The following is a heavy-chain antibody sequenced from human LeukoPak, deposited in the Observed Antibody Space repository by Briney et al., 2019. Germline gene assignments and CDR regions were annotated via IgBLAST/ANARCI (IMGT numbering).Heavy chain of an antibody. V-gene: IGHV3-20*04. CDR2: INWNGGST. J-gene: IGHJ4*02. D-gene: IGHD1-7*01. Sequence: GGSLRLSCAASGFTFDDYGMSWVRQAPGKGLEWVSGINWNGGSTGYADSVKGRFTVSRDNSKNTLYLQMNSLRPEDTAVYYCARDAAGTCLDYWGQGTLVTVSS. CDR1: GFTFDDYG. CDR3: ARDAAGTCLDY.